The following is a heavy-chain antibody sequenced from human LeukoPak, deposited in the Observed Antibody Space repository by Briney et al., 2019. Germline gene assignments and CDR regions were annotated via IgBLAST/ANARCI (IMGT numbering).Heavy chain of an antibody. D-gene: IGHD3-10*01. CDR1: GFTFSSYA. Sequence: GGSLRLSCAASGFTFSSYAMSWVRQAPGKGLEWVSAISGSGGSTYYADSVKGRFTISRDNSKSTLYLQMNSLRAEDTAVYYCAKSPIVTVRGVIFDYWGQGTLVTVSS. V-gene: IGHV3-23*01. CDR2: ISGSGGST. CDR3: AKSPIVTVRGVIFDY. J-gene: IGHJ4*02.